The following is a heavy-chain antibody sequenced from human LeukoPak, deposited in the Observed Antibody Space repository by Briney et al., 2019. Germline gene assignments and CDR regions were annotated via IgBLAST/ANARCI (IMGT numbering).Heavy chain of an antibody. CDR3: ARAPTSSGWGGNDY. J-gene: IGHJ4*02. Sequence: ASVKVSCKASGYTFTGYYMHWVRQAPGQGLEWMGWINPNSGGTNYAQKFQGRVTMTRDTSISTAYMELSRLRSDDTAVYYCARAPTSSGWGGNDYWGQGTLVTVSS. V-gene: IGHV1-2*02. CDR1: GYTFTGYY. D-gene: IGHD6-19*01. CDR2: INPNSGGT.